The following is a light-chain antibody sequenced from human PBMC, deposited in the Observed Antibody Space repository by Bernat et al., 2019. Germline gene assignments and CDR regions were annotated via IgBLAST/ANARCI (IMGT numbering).Light chain of an antibody. J-gene: IGKJ5*01. CDR2: AAS. Sequence: DIQMTQSPSSLSASVGDRVTITCRASQSISSYLNWYQQKPGKAPKVLIYAASSLQSGVPSRFSGSGSVTDFTFTISSLQPEDFATYYCQQSYSSPRTFGQGTRLEIK. CDR3: QQSYSSPRT. V-gene: IGKV1-39*01. CDR1: QSISSY.